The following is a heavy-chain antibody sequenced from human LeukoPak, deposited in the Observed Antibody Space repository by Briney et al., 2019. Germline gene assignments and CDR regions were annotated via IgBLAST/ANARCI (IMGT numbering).Heavy chain of an antibody. CDR2: LDPEDGEM. D-gene: IGHD1-26*01. V-gene: IGHV1-24*01. Sequence: ASVKVSCKVSGHNLTELSLHWVRQAPGKGLEWMGGLDPEDGEMIYSQKLQGRVTMTEDTSTDIAYMEMSSLRSEDTAVYYCATGRTWWDLLNYWGQGTLVTVSS. CDR3: ATGRTWWDLLNY. CDR1: GHNLTELS. J-gene: IGHJ4*02.